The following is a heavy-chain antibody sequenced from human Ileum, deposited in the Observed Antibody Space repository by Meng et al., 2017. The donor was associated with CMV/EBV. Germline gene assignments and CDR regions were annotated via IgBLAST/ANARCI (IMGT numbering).Heavy chain of an antibody. J-gene: IGHJ6*02. CDR2: ISGSGGST. CDR1: GFTFSSYA. Sequence: GESLKISCAASGFTFSSYAMSWVRQAPGKGLEWVSAISGSGGSTYYADSVKGRFTISRDNSKNTLYLQMNSLRAEDTAVYYCAKDLLGMGYYYYGMDVWGQGTTVNVSS. V-gene: IGHV3-23*01. CDR3: AKDLLGMGYYYYGMDV. D-gene: IGHD7-27*01.